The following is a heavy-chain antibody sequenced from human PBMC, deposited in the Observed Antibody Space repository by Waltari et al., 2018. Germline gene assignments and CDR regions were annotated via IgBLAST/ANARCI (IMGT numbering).Heavy chain of an antibody. CDR1: GGTFSSYA. CDR3: ARGDPSGFWSGSGYYYMDV. D-gene: IGHD3-3*01. V-gene: IGHV1-69*05. Sequence: QVQLVQSGAEVKKPGSSVKVSCKASGGTFSSYAISWVRQAPGQGLEWMGGVIPIFGTANYAQKFQGRVTITTDESTSTAYMELSSLRSEDTAVYYCARGDPSGFWSGSGYYYMDVWGKGTTVTVSS. CDR2: VIPIFGTA. J-gene: IGHJ6*03.